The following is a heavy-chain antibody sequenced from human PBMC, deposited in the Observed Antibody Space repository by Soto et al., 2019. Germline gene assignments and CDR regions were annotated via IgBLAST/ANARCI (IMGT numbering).Heavy chain of an antibody. CDR1: GFSLSTSGVG. Sequence: QITLKEAGPTLVKPTQTLTLTCTFSGFSLSTSGVGVGWIRQPPGKALEWLALIYWDDDKRYSPSLKSRLTITNDTSKNQVVPTMTNMDPVDTATYYCAHSFRDDYGDYVTSPWGQGTLVTVSS. V-gene: IGHV2-5*02. D-gene: IGHD4-17*01. J-gene: IGHJ5*02. CDR3: AHSFRDDYGDYVTSP. CDR2: IYWDDDK.